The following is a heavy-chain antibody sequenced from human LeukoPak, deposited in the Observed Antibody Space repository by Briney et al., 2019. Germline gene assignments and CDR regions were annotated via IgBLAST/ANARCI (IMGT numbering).Heavy chain of an antibody. J-gene: IGHJ6*02. CDR3: ARNGGPYYYYGMDV. D-gene: IGHD2-8*01. V-gene: IGHV1-8*01. CDR2: MNPNSGNT. CDR1: GYTFTSYD. Sequence: ASVKVSCKASGYTFTSYDINWVRQATGQGLEWMGWMNPNSGNTGYAQKFQGRVTITADKSTSTAYMELSSLRSEDTAVYYCARNGGPYYYYGMDVWGQGTTVTVSS.